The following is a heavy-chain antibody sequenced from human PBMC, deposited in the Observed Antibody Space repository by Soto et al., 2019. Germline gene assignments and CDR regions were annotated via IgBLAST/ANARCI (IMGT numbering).Heavy chain of an antibody. J-gene: IGHJ4*02. CDR1: GDSISNYY. Sequence: SETLSLTCTVSGDSISNYYCSWIRQPPGEGLEWIGYVSYSGTTIYNPSLKSRVTISLETSKSQFSLRLTSVTAADTAMYYCARVRRLAGGWYFDSWGQGTLVTVSS. D-gene: IGHD6-19*01. V-gene: IGHV4-59*01. CDR3: ARVRRLAGGWYFDS. CDR2: VSYSGTT.